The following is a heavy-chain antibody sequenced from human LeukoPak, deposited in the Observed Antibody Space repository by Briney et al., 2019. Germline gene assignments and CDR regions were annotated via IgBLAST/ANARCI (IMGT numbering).Heavy chain of an antibody. CDR3: ARLKSQQLVPPSFDY. CDR1: GGSISSSSYY. D-gene: IGHD6-13*01. CDR2: VYYSGST. V-gene: IGHV4-39*01. Sequence: SETLSLTCTVSGGSISSSSYYWGWIRQPPGKGLEWIGSVYYSGSTYYNPSLKSRVTISVDTSKNQFSLKLSSVTAADTAVYYCARLKSQQLVPPSFDYWGQGTLVTVSS. J-gene: IGHJ4*02.